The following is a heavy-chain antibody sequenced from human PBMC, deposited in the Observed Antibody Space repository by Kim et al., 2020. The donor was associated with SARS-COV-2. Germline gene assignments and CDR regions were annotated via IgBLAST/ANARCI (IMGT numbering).Heavy chain of an antibody. D-gene: IGHD2-15*01. V-gene: IGHV4-30-4*01. J-gene: IGHJ4*02. Sequence: SETLSLTCTVSGGSISSGDYYWSWIRQPPGKGLEWIGYIYYSGSPYYNPSRKSRVTISVDKSKNQFSLKLSSVIAADTAVYYCGRVFVAAALDDWGQATL. CDR1: GGSISSGDYY. CDR2: IYYSGSP. CDR3: GRVFVAAALDD.